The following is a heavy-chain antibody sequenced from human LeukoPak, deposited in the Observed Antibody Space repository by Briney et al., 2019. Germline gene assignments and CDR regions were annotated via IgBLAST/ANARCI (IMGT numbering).Heavy chain of an antibody. D-gene: IGHD3-9*01. V-gene: IGHV3-7*01. Sequence: PGGSLRLSCAASGFTFSSYSMSWVRQAPGKGLEWVANIKQDGSEKYYVDSVKGRFTISRDNAKNSLYLQMNSLRAEDTAVYYCARDTGELRYFDWLYYFDYWGQGTLVTVSS. J-gene: IGHJ4*02. CDR1: GFTFSSYS. CDR3: ARDTGELRYFDWLYYFDY. CDR2: IKQDGSEK.